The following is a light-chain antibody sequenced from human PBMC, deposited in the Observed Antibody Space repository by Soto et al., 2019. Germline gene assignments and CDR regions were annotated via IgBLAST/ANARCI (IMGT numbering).Light chain of an antibody. V-gene: IGLV2-14*01. CDR2: DVT. Sequence: QSALTQPASVSGSPGQSITISCTGTSSDVGAYNFVSWYQQHPGKAPKLMIYDVTNRPSGISNRFSRSKSGNTASLTISGLQTEDEADCYCSSYTSSSTFVVFGGGTKLTVL. J-gene: IGLJ2*01. CDR1: SSDVGAYNF. CDR3: SSYTSSSTFVV.